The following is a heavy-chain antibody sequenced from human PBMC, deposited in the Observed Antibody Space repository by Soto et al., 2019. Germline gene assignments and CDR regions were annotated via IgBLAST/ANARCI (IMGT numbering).Heavy chain of an antibody. CDR1: GFSLTTSGVR. J-gene: IGHJ5*02. V-gene: IGHV2-5*05. D-gene: IGHD4-17*01. CDR2: IYWDDVK. Sequence: QITLKESGPTLVKPTQTLTLTCTFSGFSLTTSGVRVGWIRHPPGKALEWLALIYWDDVKRYGPSLKSRLTITKDTSKNQVVLTMTNMDPADTATYFGAHRTTKVTLWFDPWGQGTLVTVSS. CDR3: AHRTTKVTLWFDP.